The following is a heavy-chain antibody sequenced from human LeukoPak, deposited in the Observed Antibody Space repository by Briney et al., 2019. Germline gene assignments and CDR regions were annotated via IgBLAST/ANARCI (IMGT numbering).Heavy chain of an antibody. J-gene: IGHJ4*02. D-gene: IGHD5-18*01. Sequence: SQTLSLTCAVSGGSISSGGYSWSWIRQPPGKGLEWIGYISYSGNTYYNPSLKSRLTISVDTSKNQFSLKLSSVTAADTAVYYCARDTATGFDYWGQGTLVTVSS. CDR2: ISYSGNT. CDR1: GGSISSGGYS. CDR3: ARDTATGFDY. V-gene: IGHV4-30-4*07.